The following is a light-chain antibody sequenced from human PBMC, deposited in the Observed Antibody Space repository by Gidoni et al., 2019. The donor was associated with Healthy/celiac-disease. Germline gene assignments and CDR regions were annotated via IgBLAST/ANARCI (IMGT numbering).Light chain of an antibody. CDR2: AAS. Sequence: DIQMTQSPSSLSASVGDRVTITCRASQSISSYLNWYQQKPGKAPKLLISAASSLQSGVPSRFSGSGSGTDFTLTISSLPPEDFATYYCQPSYSTPPTFGGGTQVEIK. CDR1: QSISSY. V-gene: IGKV1-39*01. CDR3: QPSYSTPPT. J-gene: IGKJ4*01.